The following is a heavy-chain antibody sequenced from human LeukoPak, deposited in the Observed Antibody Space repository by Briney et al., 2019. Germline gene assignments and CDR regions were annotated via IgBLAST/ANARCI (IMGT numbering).Heavy chain of an antibody. V-gene: IGHV1-46*02. CDR2: NFFHDGST. J-gene: IGHJ6*02. Sequence: GASVKVSCKTSGYSFNSHHVHWVRQAPGQGLEWMGINFFHDGSTSNTQKFQGRVTMTRDTSTSTAYMELSSLRSEDTAVYYCARDSGNYHYDMDVWGQGTTVIVSS. D-gene: IGHD3-10*01. CDR3: ARDSGNYHYDMDV. CDR1: GYSFNSHH.